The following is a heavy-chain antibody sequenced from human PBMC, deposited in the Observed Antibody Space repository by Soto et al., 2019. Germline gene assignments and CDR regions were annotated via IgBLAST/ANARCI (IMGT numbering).Heavy chain of an antibody. D-gene: IGHD1-1*01. Sequence: LRLSCAASGFTFSNYAINWVRQSPGKGLEWVSVISGSVGSTYYADSVKGRFTISRDNDRDALYLQMNSLRAEDTAVYYCAKGGRGTYYYYYGMDVWGQGTTVTVSS. CDR3: AKGGRGTYYYYYGMDV. CDR2: ISGSVGST. J-gene: IGHJ6*02. CDR1: GFTFSNYA. V-gene: IGHV3-23*01.